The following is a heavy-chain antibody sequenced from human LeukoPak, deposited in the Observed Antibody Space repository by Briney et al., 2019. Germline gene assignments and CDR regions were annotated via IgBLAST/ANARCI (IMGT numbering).Heavy chain of an antibody. J-gene: IGHJ3*02. CDR3: VKRIGVTGTTRAFDI. CDR1: GFTFSSYA. CDR2: ISSNGGST. D-gene: IGHD6-19*01. V-gene: IGHV3-64D*09. Sequence: GGSLRLSCSASGFTFSSYAMHWVRQALGKGLEYVSAISSNGGSTYYADSVKGRFTISRDNSKNTLYLQMSSLRAEDTAVYYYVKRIGVTGTTRAFDIWGQGTMVTVSS.